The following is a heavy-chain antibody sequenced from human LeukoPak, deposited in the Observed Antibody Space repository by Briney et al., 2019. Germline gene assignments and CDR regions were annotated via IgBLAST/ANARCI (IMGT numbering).Heavy chain of an antibody. Sequence: SETLSLTCTVSGGSISSHYWSWIRQPPGKGLEWIGYIYYSGSTNYNPSLESRVAISVDTSKNQFSLKLSSVTAADTAVYYCARVKGVRVFDYWGQGTLVTVSS. D-gene: IGHD3-10*01. V-gene: IGHV4-59*11. CDR2: IYYSGST. CDR1: GGSISSHY. J-gene: IGHJ4*02. CDR3: ARVKGVRVFDY.